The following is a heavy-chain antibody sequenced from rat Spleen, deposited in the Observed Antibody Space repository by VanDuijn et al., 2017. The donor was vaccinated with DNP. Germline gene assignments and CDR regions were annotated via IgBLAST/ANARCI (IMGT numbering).Heavy chain of an antibody. CDR2: ISASGGST. V-gene: IGHV5-19*01. CDR3: TTDFERGY. D-gene: IGHD1-11*01. CDR1: GFTFSYYG. J-gene: IGHJ2*01. Sequence: EVQLVESGGGLVQPGRSLKLSCAASGFTFSYYGMAWVRQAPKKGLKWVASISASGGSTSYRDSVKGRFTISRDNAKSTLYLQMDSLRSEDTATYYCTTDFERGYWGQGVMVTGSS.